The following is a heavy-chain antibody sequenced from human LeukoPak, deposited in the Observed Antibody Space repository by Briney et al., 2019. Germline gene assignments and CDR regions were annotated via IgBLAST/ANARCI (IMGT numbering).Heavy chain of an antibody. CDR1: GGSISSSSYY. Sequence: PSETLSLTCTVSGGSISSSSYYWSWIRQTPGKGLEWIGHIYFTGSSDLNPTLKSRFSISIDTSKTQFSLNLNSVTAADTAVYYCARRGATVRGPAYHFDHWGQGVLVTVSS. D-gene: IGHD3-10*01. V-gene: IGHV4-61*05. CDR2: IYFTGSS. CDR3: ARRGATVRGPAYHFDH. J-gene: IGHJ4*02.